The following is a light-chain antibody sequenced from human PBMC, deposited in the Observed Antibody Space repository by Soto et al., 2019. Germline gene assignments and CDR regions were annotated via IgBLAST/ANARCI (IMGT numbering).Light chain of an antibody. Sequence: QSALTQPASVSGSPGQSITISCTGTSSDVGGYNFVSWYQHHPARAPKLMIYDVSNRPSGVSNRFSGSKSRNTASLTISGLQAEDEAHYYCSSFTSSDTLVVFGGGTKLTVL. CDR3: SSFTSSDTLVV. CDR1: SSDVGGYNF. J-gene: IGLJ2*01. CDR2: DVS. V-gene: IGLV2-14*03.